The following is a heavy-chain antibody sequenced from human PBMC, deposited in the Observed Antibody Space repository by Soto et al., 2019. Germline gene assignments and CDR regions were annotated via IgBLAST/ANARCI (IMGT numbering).Heavy chain of an antibody. CDR2: IYYSGST. Sequence: WETLSLTCTVSGGSVSSGSYYWSWIRQPPGKGLEWIGYIYYSGSTNYNPSLKSRVTISVDTSKNQFSLKLSSVTAADTAVYYCARDRQQLGWFDPWGQGTLVTVSS. V-gene: IGHV4-61*01. CDR1: GGSVSSGSYY. CDR3: ARDRQQLGWFDP. D-gene: IGHD6-13*01. J-gene: IGHJ5*02.